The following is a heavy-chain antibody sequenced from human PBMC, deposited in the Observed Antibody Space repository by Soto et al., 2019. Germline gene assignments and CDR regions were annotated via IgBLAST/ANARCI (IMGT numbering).Heavy chain of an antibody. D-gene: IGHD3-10*01. CDR3: ARDDEGGSDCDLGY. Sequence: QVQLVESGGGVVQPGRSLRPSCAASGFTFSRYTMHWVRQAPGKGLEWMAFISDDGNNKYYADSVKGQFTISRDNSKNTLYLQMNSLRTEDTAVYYCARDDEGGSDCDLGYWGQGTLVTVSS. V-gene: IGHV3-30-3*01. J-gene: IGHJ4*02. CDR1: GFTFSRYT. CDR2: ISDDGNNK.